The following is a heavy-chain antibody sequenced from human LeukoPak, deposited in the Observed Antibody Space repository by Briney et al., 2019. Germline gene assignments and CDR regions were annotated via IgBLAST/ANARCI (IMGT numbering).Heavy chain of an antibody. CDR3: ARHGHDRYDFWSDQYWYFDL. CDR1: GGSISSSSYY. D-gene: IGHD3-3*01. CDR2: IYYSGST. J-gene: IGHJ2*01. Sequence: SETLSLTCTVSGGSISSSSYYWGWIRQPPGKGLEWIGSIYYSGSTYYNPSLKSRVTISVDTSKNQFSLKLSSVTAADTAVYYCARHGHDRYDFWSDQYWYFDLWGRGTLVTVSS. V-gene: IGHV4-39*01.